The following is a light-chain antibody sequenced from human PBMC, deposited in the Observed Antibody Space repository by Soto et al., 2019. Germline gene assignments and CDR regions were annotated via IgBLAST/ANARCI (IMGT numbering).Light chain of an antibody. J-gene: IGLJ3*02. V-gene: IGLV2-8*01. CDR1: RSDIGGYDY. CDR3: SSYADSNTLV. Sequence: QSALTQPPSASGSPGQSVTISCTGTRSDIGGYDYVSWYQQHPGKAPKLIIYEVNKRPSGVPDRFSGSKSGNTASLIFSGLQAEDEAEYYCSSYADSNTLVFAGGTKLTV. CDR2: EVN.